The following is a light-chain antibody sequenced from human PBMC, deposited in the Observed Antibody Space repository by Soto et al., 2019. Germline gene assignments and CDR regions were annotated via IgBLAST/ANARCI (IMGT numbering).Light chain of an antibody. CDR2: AAS. J-gene: IGKJ3*01. Sequence: DIQMTQSPSSLSASVGDRVTITCRASQGMSNYLAWYQQKPGKVPKLLIYAASTLQSGVPSRFSGSGSGTDFTLTISSLQPEDVATYYRQKYNSAPQGFGPGTKVDIK. V-gene: IGKV1-27*01. CDR1: QGMSNY. CDR3: QKYNSAPQG.